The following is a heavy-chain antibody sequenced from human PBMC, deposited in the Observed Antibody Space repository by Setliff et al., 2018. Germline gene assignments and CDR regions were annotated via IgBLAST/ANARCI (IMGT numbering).Heavy chain of an antibody. Sequence: ASVKVSCKASGDIFSSNGITWVRQAPGQGLEWVGGSIPINDLATYAQKFQGRVTITADKSTSTVYMELISLRSEDTGVYYCGSRQFPGGGNYYYFMDVWGKGTTVTVSS. J-gene: IGHJ6*03. CDR2: SIPINDLA. CDR3: GSRQFPGGGNYYYFMDV. CDR1: GDIFSSNG. D-gene: IGHD1-1*01. V-gene: IGHV1-69*10.